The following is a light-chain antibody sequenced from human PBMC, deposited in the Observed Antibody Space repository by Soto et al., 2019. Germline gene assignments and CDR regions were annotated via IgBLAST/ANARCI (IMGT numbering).Light chain of an antibody. CDR2: TAS. V-gene: IGKV1-9*01. CDR3: QQTRAYPST. CDR1: QDIAIY. Sequence: IQLTQSPASLSASIGDRVTFTCRASQDIAIYLAWYQQKPGEAPNLLIHTASTLHGGVPSRFSGSGSGTDFTLTITSLHAEYFATYYCQQTRAYPSTFGGGTKVDIK. J-gene: IGKJ4*01.